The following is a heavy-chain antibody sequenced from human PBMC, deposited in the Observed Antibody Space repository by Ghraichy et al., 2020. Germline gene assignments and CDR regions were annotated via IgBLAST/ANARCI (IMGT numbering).Heavy chain of an antibody. D-gene: IGHD7-27*01. J-gene: IGHJ3*02. CDR1: GGSISSSY. CDR2: IYFSGST. V-gene: IGHV4-59*01. CDR3: SSYDEKLGMYAFDI. Sequence: SETLSLTCTVSGGSISSSYWSWIRQPPGKGLERLGYIYFSGSTKYNPSRKSRVTISVDTSKNQFSLKRSSVNAADTAVYYCSSYDEKLGMYAFDIWGQGTMVTDSS.